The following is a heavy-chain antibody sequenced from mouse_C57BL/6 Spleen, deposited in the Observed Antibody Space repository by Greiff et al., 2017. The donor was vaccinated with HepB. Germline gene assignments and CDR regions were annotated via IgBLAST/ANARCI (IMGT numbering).Heavy chain of an antibody. CDR2: IHPNSGST. D-gene: IGHD1-1*01. V-gene: IGHV1-64*01. J-gene: IGHJ2*01. CDR3: ASPYYYGSSYYFDY. CDR1: GYTFTSYW. Sequence: QVQLKQPGAELVKPGASVKLSCKASGYTFTSYWMHWVKQRPGQGLEWIGMIHPNSGSTNYNEKFKSKATLTVDKSSSTAYMQLSSLTSEDSAVYYCASPYYYGSSYYFDYWGQGTTLTVSS.